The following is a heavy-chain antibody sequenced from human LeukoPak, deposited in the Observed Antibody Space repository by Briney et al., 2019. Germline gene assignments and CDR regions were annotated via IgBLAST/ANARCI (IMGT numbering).Heavy chain of an antibody. Sequence: GGSLRLSCAASGFTFSSYAMTWVRQAPGKGLEWVANIKQDGSEKYYVDSVKGRFTISRDNAKNSLYLQMNSLRAEDTAVYFCARVGALSSSWLLYWGQGTLVTVSS. V-gene: IGHV3-7*01. D-gene: IGHD6-13*01. CDR2: IKQDGSEK. CDR1: GFTFSSYA. CDR3: ARVGALSSSWLLY. J-gene: IGHJ4*02.